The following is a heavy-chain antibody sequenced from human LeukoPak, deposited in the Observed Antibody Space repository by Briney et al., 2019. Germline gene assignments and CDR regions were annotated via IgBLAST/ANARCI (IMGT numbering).Heavy chain of an antibody. D-gene: IGHD5-12*01. V-gene: IGHV3-48*01. Sequence: GGSLRLSCAASGLTFSSYSMSWIRQAPGKGLEWISYVSGSSTTRDYADSVKGRFTISRDNAKNSVFLQMSSVRVDDTAIYYCATGPRGSPVHLVNWGQGTLVTVSS. J-gene: IGHJ4*02. CDR1: GLTFSSYS. CDR3: ATGPRGSPVHLVN. CDR2: VSGSSTTR.